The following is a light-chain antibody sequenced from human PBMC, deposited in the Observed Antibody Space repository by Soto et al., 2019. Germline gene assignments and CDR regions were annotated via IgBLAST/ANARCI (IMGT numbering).Light chain of an antibody. V-gene: IGKV3-20*01. J-gene: IGKJ5*01. CDR2: GAS. CDR1: QSVSSSY. Sequence: EIVLKQSPGTLSLSPGERATLSCRASQSVSSSYLAWYQQKPGQAPRLPIYGASGRATGIPARFSGSGSGTDFTLTISRLEPEAFAVYYCQQYGSSPPVTFGQGTRLEIK. CDR3: QQYGSSPPVT.